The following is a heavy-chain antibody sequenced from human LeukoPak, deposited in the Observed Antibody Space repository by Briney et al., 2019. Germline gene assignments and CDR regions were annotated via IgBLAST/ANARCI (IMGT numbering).Heavy chain of an antibody. V-gene: IGHV3-23*01. J-gene: IGHJ4*02. CDR2: ISGSGGGT. D-gene: IGHD6-19*01. CDR1: GFTFSSYA. Sequence: GGSLRLSCAASGFTFSSYAMSWVRQAPGKGLEWVSGISGSGGGTYYADSVKGRFTISRDNSKNTLYLQMNGLRAEDTAVYYCAKSGGSSGWVYWGQGTLVTVSS. CDR3: AKSGGSSGWVY.